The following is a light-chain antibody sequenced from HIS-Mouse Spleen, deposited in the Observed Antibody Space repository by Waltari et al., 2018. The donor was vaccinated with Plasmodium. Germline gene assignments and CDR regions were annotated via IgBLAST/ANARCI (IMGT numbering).Light chain of an antibody. CDR3: MQALQTPRYT. Sequence: VMTPSPLSLPVTPGEQASTPCRSRQRLLHSNGYNYLDWYLQKPGQSPQLLIYLGSNRASGVPDRFSGSGSGTDFTLKISRVEAEDVGVYYCMQALQTPRYTFGQGTKLEIK. J-gene: IGKJ2*01. V-gene: IGKV2-28*01. CDR1: QRLLHSNGYNY. CDR2: LGS.